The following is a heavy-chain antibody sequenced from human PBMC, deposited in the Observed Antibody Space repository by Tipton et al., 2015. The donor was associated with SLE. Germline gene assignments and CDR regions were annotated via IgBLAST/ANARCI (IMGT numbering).Heavy chain of an antibody. V-gene: IGHV3-30*02. CDR3: ATYDFWSGRTPPDDH. D-gene: IGHD3-3*01. CDR1: GFSFSSYG. Sequence: SLRLSCAASGFSFSSYGMHWVRQAPGKGLEWVAFIRYDGSNKYYADSVKGRFTVSRDNSKNTLYLQMNTLRAEDTAVYYCATYDFWSGRTPPDDHWGQGTLVTVSS. CDR2: IRYDGSNK. J-gene: IGHJ4*02.